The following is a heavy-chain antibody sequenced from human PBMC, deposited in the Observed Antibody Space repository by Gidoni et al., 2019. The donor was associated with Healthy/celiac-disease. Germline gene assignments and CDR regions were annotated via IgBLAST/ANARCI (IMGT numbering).Heavy chain of an antibody. CDR2: IKSKTDGGTT. J-gene: IGHJ4*02. Sequence: EVQLVESGGGLVKPGGSLSLSCAASGFTSSNAWMSWVRQAPGKGLEWVGRIKSKTDGGTTDYAAPVKGRFTISRDDSKNTLYLQMNSLKTEDTAVYYCTTRVPNWNGGLLDYWGQGTLVTVSS. D-gene: IGHD1-1*01. CDR1: GFTSSNAW. V-gene: IGHV3-15*01. CDR3: TTRVPNWNGGLLDY.